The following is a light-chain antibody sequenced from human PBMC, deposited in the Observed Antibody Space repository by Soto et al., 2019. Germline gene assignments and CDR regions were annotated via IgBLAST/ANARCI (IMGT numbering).Light chain of an antibody. CDR2: QDT. V-gene: IGLV3-1*01. CDR3: QAWDSSTTI. CDR1: KLGDKY. Sequence: SYELTQPPSVSVSPGQTASITCSGDKLGDKYACWYQQKPGQSPVLVIYQDTKRPSGIPERFSGSNSGNIATLTISGTQPMDEADYYCQAWDSSTTIFGGGTKLTVL. J-gene: IGLJ2*01.